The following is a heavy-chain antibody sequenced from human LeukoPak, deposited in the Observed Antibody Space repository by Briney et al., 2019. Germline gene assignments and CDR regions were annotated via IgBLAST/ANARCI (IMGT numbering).Heavy chain of an antibody. V-gene: IGHV3-23*01. Sequence: GGSLRLSCAASGFTFSSYAMSWVRQAPGKGLEWVSAISGSGGSTYYADSVKGRFTISRDNSKKTLYLQMNSLRAEDTAVYYCAKLMRDYYDSSGYYSYYFDYWGQGTLVTVSS. CDR1: GFTFSSYA. D-gene: IGHD3-22*01. J-gene: IGHJ4*02. CDR2: ISGSGGST. CDR3: AKLMRDYYDSSGYYSYYFDY.